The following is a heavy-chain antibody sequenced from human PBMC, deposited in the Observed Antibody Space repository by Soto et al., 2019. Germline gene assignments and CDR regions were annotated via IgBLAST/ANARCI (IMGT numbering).Heavy chain of an antibody. J-gene: IGHJ5*02. CDR1: GYTFTSYG. V-gene: IGHV1-18*01. CDR2: ISAYNGNT. D-gene: IGHD6-13*01. Sequence: ASVKVSCKASGYTFTSYGISWVRQAPGQGLEWMGWISAYNGNTKYSQKFQGRVTITRDTSASTAYMELSSLRSEDTAVYYCARGPEQQLVKGAYNWFDPWGQGTLVTVSS. CDR3: ARGPEQQLVKGAYNWFDP.